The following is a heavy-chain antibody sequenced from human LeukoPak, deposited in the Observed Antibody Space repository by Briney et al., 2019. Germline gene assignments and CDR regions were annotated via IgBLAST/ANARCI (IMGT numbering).Heavy chain of an antibody. Sequence: ASVKVSCKASGYTFTSYAMHWVRQAPGQRLEWMGWINAGNGNTKYSQKFQGRVTITRDTSASTAYMELSSLRSEDTAVYYCARGGSQMAPNYFDYWGQGTLVTVSS. CDR1: GYTFTSYA. CDR2: INAGNGNT. J-gene: IGHJ4*02. D-gene: IGHD5-24*01. V-gene: IGHV1-3*01. CDR3: ARGGSQMAPNYFDY.